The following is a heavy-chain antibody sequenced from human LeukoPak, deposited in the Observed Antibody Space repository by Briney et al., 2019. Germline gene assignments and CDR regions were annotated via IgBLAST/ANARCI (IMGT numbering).Heavy chain of an antibody. CDR3: ARESSRGGYYYAFDY. V-gene: IGHV4-31*03. D-gene: IGHD3-22*01. CDR1: GGSISSGSYY. CDR2: IHYSGST. J-gene: IGHJ4*02. Sequence: SETLSLTCTVSGGSISSGSYYWSWIRQHPGKGLEWIGYIHYSGSTYYNPSLKSRLTISIDRSKNQFSLKLSSVTAEDTAVYYCARESSRGGYYYAFDYWGQGTLVTVSS.